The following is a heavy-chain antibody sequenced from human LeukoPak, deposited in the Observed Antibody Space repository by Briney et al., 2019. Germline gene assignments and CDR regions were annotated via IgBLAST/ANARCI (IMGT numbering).Heavy chain of an antibody. CDR2: ITSSSIHT. D-gene: IGHD3-3*01. J-gene: IGHJ3*02. CDR1: GFTFSTYN. V-gene: IGHV3-21*01. CDR3: ARSIRFLGSPAPLNAFDI. Sequence: PGGSLRLSCAASGFTFSTYNMNWVRQAPGKGLEWVSSITSSSIHTFYADSVKGRFTISRDNAKNSLYLQMNSLRAEDTAVYYCARSIRFLGSPAPLNAFDIWGQGTMVTVSS.